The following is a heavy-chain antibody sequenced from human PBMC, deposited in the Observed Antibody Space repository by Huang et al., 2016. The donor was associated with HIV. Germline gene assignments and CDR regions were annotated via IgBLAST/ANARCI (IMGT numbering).Heavy chain of an antibody. CDR3: VKDRGQQLSPFDS. Sequence: EVQLVDSGGGLVKPGGSLRLSCAASGFSLDSFKMFWGRQTPAKGLQWVACSSPRSSFIEYADSVKGRFSISRDNAKNSRYLQMNSLRGEDTAVYYCVKDRGQQLSPFDSWGQGTLVTVSS. J-gene: IGHJ4*02. V-gene: IGHV3-21*01. D-gene: IGHD6-13*01. CDR2: SSPRSSFI. CDR1: GFSLDSFK.